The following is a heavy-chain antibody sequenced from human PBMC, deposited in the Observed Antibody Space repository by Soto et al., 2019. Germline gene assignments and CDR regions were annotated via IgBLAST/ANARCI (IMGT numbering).Heavy chain of an antibody. CDR2: TYYRSKWYN. J-gene: IGHJ6*02. D-gene: IGHD3-3*01. CDR1: GDSVSSNSAA. V-gene: IGHV6-1*01. CDR3: GRDVAGGDRYYDLWSGYPPYYYCGMDV. Sequence: SQTLSLTCAISGDSVSSNSAAWNWIRQSPSRGLEWLGRTYYRSKWYNDYAVSVKSRITINPDTSKNQFSLQLNSVTPEDTAVDYCGRDVAGGDRYYDLWSGYPPYYYCGMDVWGQGTTVTVSS.